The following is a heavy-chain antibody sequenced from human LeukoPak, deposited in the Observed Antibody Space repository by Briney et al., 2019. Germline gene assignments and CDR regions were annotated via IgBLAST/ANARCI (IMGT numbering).Heavy chain of an antibody. J-gene: IGHJ4*02. V-gene: IGHV3-30*18. D-gene: IGHD5-18*01. CDR1: GFTFSDYY. CDR2: ISYDGSNK. CDR3: AKDNPNTAMDY. Sequence: GGSLRLSCAASGFTFSDYYMSWIRQAPGKGLEWVAVISYDGSNKYYADSEKGRFTISRDNSKNTLYLQMNSLRAEDTAVYYCAKDNPNTAMDYWGQGTLVTVSS.